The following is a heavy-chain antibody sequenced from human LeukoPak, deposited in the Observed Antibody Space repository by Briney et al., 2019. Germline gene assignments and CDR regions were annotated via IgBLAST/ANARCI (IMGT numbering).Heavy chain of an antibody. J-gene: IGHJ4*02. CDR2: IYYSGST. CDR3: ARGYYDFWSGYYSGMGWDH. V-gene: IGHV4-30-4*08. D-gene: IGHD3-3*01. Sequence: PSQTLSLTCTVSGGSISSGDYYWSWIRQPPGKGLEWIGYIYYSGSTYYNPSLKSRVTISVETSKNQFSLKLSSVTAADTAVYYCARGYYDFWSGYYSGMGWDHWGQGTLVTVSS. CDR1: GGSISSGDYY.